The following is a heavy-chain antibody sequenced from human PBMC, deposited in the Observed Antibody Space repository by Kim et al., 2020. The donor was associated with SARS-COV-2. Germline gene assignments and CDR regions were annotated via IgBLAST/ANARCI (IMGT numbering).Heavy chain of an antibody. V-gene: IGHV1-3*01. CDR3: AREYPGIGALDY. J-gene: IGHJ4*02. D-gene: IGHD6-13*01. Sequence: ASVKVSCKASGYTFTSYAMHWVRQAPGQRLEWMGWINAGNGNTKYSQKFQGRVTITRDTSASTAYMELSSLRSEDTAVYYCAREYPGIGALDYWGQGTLVTVSS. CDR1: GYTFTSYA. CDR2: INAGNGNT.